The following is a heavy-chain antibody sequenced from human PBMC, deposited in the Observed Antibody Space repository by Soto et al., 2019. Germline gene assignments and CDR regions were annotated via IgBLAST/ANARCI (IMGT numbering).Heavy chain of an antibody. J-gene: IGHJ5*02. Sequence: SVEVSCRASGGTFSSYAISWVRQAPGQGLEWMGGIIPIFGTANYAQKFQGRVTITADESTSTAYMELSSLRSEDTAVYYCARAGYYYGSGPMRFDPWGQGTLVTVSS. CDR3: ARAGYYYGSGPMRFDP. CDR1: GGTFSSYA. CDR2: IIPIFGTA. D-gene: IGHD3-10*01. V-gene: IGHV1-69*13.